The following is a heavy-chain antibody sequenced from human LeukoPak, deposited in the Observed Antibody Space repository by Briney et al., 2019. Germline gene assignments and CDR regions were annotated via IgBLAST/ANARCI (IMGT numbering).Heavy chain of an antibody. CDR2: ISYSGST. Sequence: SETLSLTCTVSGGSISSSSYYWGWIRQPPGKGLEWIGSISYSGSTYYNPSLKSRVTISVDTSKNQFSLKLSSVTAADTAVYYCARSYSGSYLNWFDPWGQGTLVTVSS. D-gene: IGHD1-26*01. J-gene: IGHJ5*02. CDR1: GGSISSSSYY. V-gene: IGHV4-39*01. CDR3: ARSYSGSYLNWFDP.